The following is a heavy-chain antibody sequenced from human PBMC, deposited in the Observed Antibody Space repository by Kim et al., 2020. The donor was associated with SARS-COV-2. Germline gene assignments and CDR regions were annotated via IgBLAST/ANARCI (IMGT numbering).Heavy chain of an antibody. D-gene: IGHD4-17*01. J-gene: IGHJ4*02. Sequence: RYRPSFQGQVTTSADKSSSTAYLQWSSLKASDTAMYYCARHTVTTSFDYWGQGTLVTVSS. CDR3: ARHTVTTSFDY. V-gene: IGHV5-51*01.